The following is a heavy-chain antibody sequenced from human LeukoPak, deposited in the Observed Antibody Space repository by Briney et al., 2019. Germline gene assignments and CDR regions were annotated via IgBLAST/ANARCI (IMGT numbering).Heavy chain of an antibody. Sequence: ASVKVSCKASGYTFTSYGMNWVRQAPGQGLEWMGWISTYNGDTNYAQKLQGRVTMTTDTSTSTAYMELRSLRSDDTAVYYCARGSSYGFSMGYWGQGTLVTVSS. CDR3: ARGSSYGFSMGY. CDR1: GYTFTSYG. V-gene: IGHV1-18*01. CDR2: ISTYNGDT. J-gene: IGHJ4*02. D-gene: IGHD3-16*01.